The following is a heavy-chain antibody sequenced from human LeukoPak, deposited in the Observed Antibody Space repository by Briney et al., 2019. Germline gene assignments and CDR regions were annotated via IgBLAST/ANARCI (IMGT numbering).Heavy chain of an antibody. CDR2: IKQDGSEK. J-gene: IGHJ6*02. D-gene: IGHD2-15*01. CDR1: GFTFSSYW. V-gene: IGHV3-7*05. CDR3: ARGEVVVAATSVNYYYGMDV. Sequence: TGGSLRLSCAASGFTFSSYWMSWVRQAPGKGLEWVANIKQDGSEKYYVDSVKGRFTISRDNAKNSLYLQMNSLRAEDTAVYYCARGEVVVAATSVNYYYGMDVWGQGTTVAVSS.